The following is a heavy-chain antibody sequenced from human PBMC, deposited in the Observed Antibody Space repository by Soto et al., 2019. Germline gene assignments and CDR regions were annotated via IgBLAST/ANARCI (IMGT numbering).Heavy chain of an antibody. V-gene: IGHV1-18*04. Sequence: WASVKVSCKASGYTFTSYGISWVRQAPGQGLEWMGWISAYNGNTNYAQKLQGRVTMTTDTSTSTAYMELRSLRSDDTAVYYCARDTEVRFLEWLLPAAPFDYWGQGTLVTVTS. CDR2: ISAYNGNT. J-gene: IGHJ4*02. CDR1: GYTFTSYG. D-gene: IGHD3-3*01. CDR3: ARDTEVRFLEWLLPAAPFDY.